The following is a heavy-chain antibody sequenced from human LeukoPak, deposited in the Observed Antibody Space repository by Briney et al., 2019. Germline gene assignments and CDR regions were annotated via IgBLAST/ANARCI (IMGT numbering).Heavy chain of an antibody. J-gene: IGHJ6*03. Sequence: SVKVSCKASGGTFSSYAISWVRQAPGQGLEWVGGIIPIFGTANYAQKFQGRVTITTDESTSTAYMELSSLRSEDTAVYYCAKDQDTHYYYYMDVWGKGTTVTVSS. CDR2: IIPIFGTA. CDR3: AKDQDTHYYYYMDV. CDR1: GGTFSSYA. D-gene: IGHD2-15*01. V-gene: IGHV1-69*05.